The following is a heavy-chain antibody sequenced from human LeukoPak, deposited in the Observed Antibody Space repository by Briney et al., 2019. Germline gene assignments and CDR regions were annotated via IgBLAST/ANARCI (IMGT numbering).Heavy chain of an antibody. J-gene: IGHJ4*02. D-gene: IGHD3-10*01. CDR2: ISYDGSNK. V-gene: IGHV3-30*18. CDR3: ANDHAPNGFGELITYLDY. CDR1: GFTFSSYG. Sequence: PGRSLRLSCAASGFTFSSYGMHWVRQAPGKGLEWVAVISYDGSNKYYADSVKGRFTISRDNSKNTLYLQMNSLRAEDTAVYYCANDHAPNGFGELITYLDYWGQGTLVTVSS.